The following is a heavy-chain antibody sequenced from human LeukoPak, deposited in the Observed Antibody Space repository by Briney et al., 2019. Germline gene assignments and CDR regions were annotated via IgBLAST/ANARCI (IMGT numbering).Heavy chain of an antibody. V-gene: IGHV1-18*01. D-gene: IGHD2-2*02. J-gene: IGHJ6*03. Sequence: ASVKVSCKASGYTFTSYGISWVRQAPGQGLEWMGWISAYNGNTNYAQKLQGRVTMTTDTSTSTAYMELRSLRSDDTAVYYCARLGYCSSTSCYKNYYYYMDVWGKGTTVTVSS. CDR2: ISAYNGNT. CDR3: ARLGYCSSTSCYKNYYYYMDV. CDR1: GYTFTSYG.